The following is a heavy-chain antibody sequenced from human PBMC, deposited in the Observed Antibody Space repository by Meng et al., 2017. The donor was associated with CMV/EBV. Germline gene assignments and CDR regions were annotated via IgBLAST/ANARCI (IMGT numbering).Heavy chain of an antibody. CDR3: ARDGPIVVVRGHYGMDV. Sequence: GGSLRLSCAASGFTFSSYSMNWVRQAPGKGLEWVSSISSSSSYIYYADSVKGRFTISRDNAKNSLYLQMNSLRAEDTAVYYCARDGPIVVVRGHYGMDVWGQGTTVTVSS. D-gene: IGHD2-2*01. CDR1: GFTFSSYS. J-gene: IGHJ6*02. V-gene: IGHV3-21*01. CDR2: ISSSSSYI.